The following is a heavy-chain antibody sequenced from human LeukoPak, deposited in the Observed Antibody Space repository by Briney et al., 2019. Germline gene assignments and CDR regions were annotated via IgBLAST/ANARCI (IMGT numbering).Heavy chain of an antibody. J-gene: IGHJ4*02. CDR2: ISGSGGST. CDR3: AKEWLWFGESGIDY. D-gene: IGHD3-10*01. V-gene: IGHV3-23*01. Sequence: GWSLRLSCAASGFTFRNYAMSWVRQAPGKGLEGVSAISGSGGSTYYADSVKGRFTISRDNSKNTLYLQMNSLRAEDTAVYYCAKEWLWFGESGIDYWGQGTLVTVSS. CDR1: GFTFRNYA.